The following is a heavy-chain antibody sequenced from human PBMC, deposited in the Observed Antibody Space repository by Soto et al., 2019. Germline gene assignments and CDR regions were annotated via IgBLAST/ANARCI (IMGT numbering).Heavy chain of an antibody. Sequence: GGSLRLSCAASGFTFSSYWMSWVRQAPGKGLEWVANIKQDGSEKYYVDSVKGRFTISRDNAKNSLYLQMNSLRAEDTAVYYCARDRKLLRFLEWLKFFDYWGQGTLVTVSS. CDR1: GFTFSSYW. J-gene: IGHJ4*02. D-gene: IGHD3-3*01. CDR3: ARDRKLLRFLEWLKFFDY. CDR2: IKQDGSEK. V-gene: IGHV3-7*01.